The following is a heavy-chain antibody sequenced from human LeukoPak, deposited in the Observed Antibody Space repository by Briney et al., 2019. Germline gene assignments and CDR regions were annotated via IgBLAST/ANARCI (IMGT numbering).Heavy chain of an antibody. J-gene: IGHJ4*02. CDR1: GFTFSSYS. V-gene: IGHV3-21*01. CDR2: ISSSSSYI. Sequence: PGGSLRLSCAASGFTFSSYSMNWVRQAPGKGLEWVSAISSSSSYIYYADSVKGRFTISRDNAKNSLYLQMNGLRAEDTAVYFCASDFPLTATNWEWGQGTLVSVSS. CDR3: ASDFPLTATNWE. D-gene: IGHD5-24*01.